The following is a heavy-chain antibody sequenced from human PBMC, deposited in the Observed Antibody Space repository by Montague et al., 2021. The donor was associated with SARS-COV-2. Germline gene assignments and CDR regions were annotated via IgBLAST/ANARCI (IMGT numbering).Heavy chain of an antibody. CDR3: ARHARGEGYTSWFDS. CDR2: IYYTGSR. Sequence: SETLSLTCTVSGDSVSRGSSYWSWIRQPPGKGLEWIGYIYYTGSRKYNSSLKSRLTISVDTSKNQFSLKLSSVTAAVTAVYYCARHARGEGYTSWFDSWGQGTLVTVSS. D-gene: IGHD5-24*01. V-gene: IGHV4-61*01. CDR1: GDSVSRGSSY. J-gene: IGHJ5*01.